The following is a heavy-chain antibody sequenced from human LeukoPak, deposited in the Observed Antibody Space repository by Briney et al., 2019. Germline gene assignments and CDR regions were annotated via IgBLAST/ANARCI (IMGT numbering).Heavy chain of an antibody. CDR2: INTNTGNP. Sequence: GASVKVSCKASGYTFTSYAMNWVRQAPGQGLEWMGWINTNTGNPTYAQGFTGRFVFSLDPSVSTAYLQISSLKAEDTAVYYCARDGDSRGPNWFDPWGQGTLVTVSS. J-gene: IGHJ5*02. CDR1: GYTFTSYA. D-gene: IGHD3-22*01. CDR3: ARDGDSRGPNWFDP. V-gene: IGHV7-4-1*02.